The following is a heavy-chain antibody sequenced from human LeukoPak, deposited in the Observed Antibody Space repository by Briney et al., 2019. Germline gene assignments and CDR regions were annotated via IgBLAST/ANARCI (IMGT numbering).Heavy chain of an antibody. Sequence: GGSLRLSCAASGFTFSSYAMHRVRQAPGKGLEWVAVISYDGSNKYYADSVKGRFTISRDNSKNTLYLQMNSLRAEDTAVYYCARDIGDTAMVDYWRQGTLVTVSS. CDR3: ARDIGDTAMVDY. CDR2: ISYDGSNK. CDR1: GFTFSSYA. V-gene: IGHV3-30-3*01. J-gene: IGHJ4*02. D-gene: IGHD5-18*01.